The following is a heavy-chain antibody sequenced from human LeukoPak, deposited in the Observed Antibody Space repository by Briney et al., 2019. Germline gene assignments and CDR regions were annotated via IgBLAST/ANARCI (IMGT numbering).Heavy chain of an antibody. CDR3: ARLRGRQLWFGPRWDYMDV. J-gene: IGHJ6*03. D-gene: IGHD3-10*01. V-gene: IGHV4-34*01. CDR1: GGSISSYY. Sequence: PSETLSLTCTVSGGSISSYYWSWIRQPPGKGLEWIGEINHSGSTNYNPSLKSRVTISVDTSKNQFSLKLSSVTAADTAVYYCARLRGRQLWFGPRWDYMDVWGKGTTVTISS. CDR2: INHSGST.